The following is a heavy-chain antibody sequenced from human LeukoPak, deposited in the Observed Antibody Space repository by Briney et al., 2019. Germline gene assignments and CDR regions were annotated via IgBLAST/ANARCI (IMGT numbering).Heavy chain of an antibody. J-gene: IGHJ5*02. Sequence: ASVKVSCKASGYTFTSYDINWVRQAPGQGLEWMGWINPNSGGTNYAQKFQGRVTMTRDTSISTAYMELSRLRSDDTAVYYCARERNYYVKSRFGWFGPWGQGTLVTVSS. CDR2: INPNSGGT. V-gene: IGHV1-2*02. CDR3: ARERNYYVKSRFGWFGP. CDR1: GYTFTSYD. D-gene: IGHD3-10*02.